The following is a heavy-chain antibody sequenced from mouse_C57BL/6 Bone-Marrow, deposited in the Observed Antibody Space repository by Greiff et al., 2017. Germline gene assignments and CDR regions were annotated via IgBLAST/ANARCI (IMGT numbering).Heavy chain of an antibody. CDR1: GYTFTSYW. J-gene: IGHJ1*03. Sequence: EVQLQQSGTVLARPGASVKMSCKTSGYTFTSYWMHWVKQRPGQGLEWIGAIYPGNSDTSYNQKFKGKAKLTAVTSASTAYMELSSLTNEDSAVYYCTREAYYGSYWYVDVWGTGTTVTVSS. D-gene: IGHD1-1*01. CDR2: IYPGNSDT. V-gene: IGHV1-5*01. CDR3: TREAYYGSYWYVDV.